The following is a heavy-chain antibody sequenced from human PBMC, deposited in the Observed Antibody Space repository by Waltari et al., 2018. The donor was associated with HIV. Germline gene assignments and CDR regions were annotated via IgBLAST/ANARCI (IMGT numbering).Heavy chain of an antibody. CDR3: ARVFRGTVNYFDSRLGH. V-gene: IGHV1-2*02. D-gene: IGHD3-22*01. CDR2: INPNSGGT. CDR1: GYTFSDYY. J-gene: IGHJ5*02. Sequence: QVQLVQSGAEVKTPGASVKVSCKASGYTFSDYYMPWVRQAPGQGLEWMGWINPNSGGTRYAEKFQGRVTMTRDTSISTAYMELSRLRFDDTAVYYCARVFRGTVNYFDSRLGHWGQGTLVTVSS.